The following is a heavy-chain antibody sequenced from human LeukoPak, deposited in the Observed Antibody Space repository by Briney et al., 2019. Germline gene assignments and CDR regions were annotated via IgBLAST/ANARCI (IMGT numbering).Heavy chain of an antibody. CDR3: ARDYYDNSGTQDY. Sequence: GGSLRLSCAASGFTFSSYAMSWVRQAPGKGLEWVAVISYDGSNKYYADSVKGRFTISRDNSKNTLYLQMNSLRAEDTAVYYCARDYYDNSGTQDYWGQGTLVTVSS. V-gene: IGHV3-30-3*01. CDR2: ISYDGSNK. J-gene: IGHJ4*02. CDR1: GFTFSSYA. D-gene: IGHD3-22*01.